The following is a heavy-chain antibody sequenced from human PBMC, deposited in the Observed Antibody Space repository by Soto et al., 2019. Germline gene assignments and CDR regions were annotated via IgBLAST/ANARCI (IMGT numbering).Heavy chain of an antibody. V-gene: IGHV1-2*04. D-gene: IGHD3-9*01. CDR2: INPNSGGT. J-gene: IGHJ6*02. Sequence: QVQLVQSGAEVKKPGASVKVSCKASGYTFTGYYMHWVRQAPGQGLEWMGWINPNSGGTNYAQKFQGWVTMTRDTSISTAYMELSRLRSDDTAVYYCARFGPNIGPTGYRGVYGMDVWGQGTTVTVSS. CDR1: GYTFTGYY. CDR3: ARFGPNIGPTGYRGVYGMDV.